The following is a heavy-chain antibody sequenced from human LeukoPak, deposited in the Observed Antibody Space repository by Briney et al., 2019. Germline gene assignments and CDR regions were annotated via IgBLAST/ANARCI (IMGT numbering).Heavy chain of an antibody. V-gene: IGHV7-4-1*02. CDR2: INTNTGNP. CDR3: ARVYGVYSSSSLDY. D-gene: IGHD6-6*01. J-gene: IGHJ4*02. CDR1: GYIFTGYY. Sequence: ASVKVSCKASGYIFTGYYMHWVRQAPGQGLEWMGWINTNTGNPTYAQGFTGRFVFSLDTSVSTAYLQISSLKAEDTAVYYCARVYGVYSSSSLDYWGQGTLVTVSS.